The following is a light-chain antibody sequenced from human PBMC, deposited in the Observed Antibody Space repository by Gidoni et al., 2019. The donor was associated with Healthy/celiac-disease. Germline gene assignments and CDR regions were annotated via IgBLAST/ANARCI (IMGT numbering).Light chain of an antibody. V-gene: IGKV4-1*01. CDR3: QQYYSTPTWT. J-gene: IGKJ1*01. CDR2: WAS. Sequence: IVMTQSPDSLAVSLGERATINCKSSQSVLYSSNNKNYLAWYQQKPGQPPKLLIYWASTRESGVPDRVSGSGSGTDFTLTISSLQAEDGAVYYCQQYYSTPTWTFGQGTKVEIK. CDR1: QSVLYSSNNKNY.